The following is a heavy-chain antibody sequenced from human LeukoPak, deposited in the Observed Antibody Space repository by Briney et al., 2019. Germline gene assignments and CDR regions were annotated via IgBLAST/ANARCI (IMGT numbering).Heavy chain of an antibody. Sequence: GGSLRLSCAASGFTFSDYYMSWIRQAPGKGLEWVSYISSSGSTIYYADSVKGRFTISRDNAKNSLYLQMNSLRAEDTAVYYCAGGQDYYDSSGYYLVGFDYWGQGTLVTVSS. CDR3: AGGQDYYDSSGYYLVGFDY. J-gene: IGHJ4*02. V-gene: IGHV3-11*01. CDR1: GFTFSDYY. D-gene: IGHD3-22*01. CDR2: ISSSGSTI.